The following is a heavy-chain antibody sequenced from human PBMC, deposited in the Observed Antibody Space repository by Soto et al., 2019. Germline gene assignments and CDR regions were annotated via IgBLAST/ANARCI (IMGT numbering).Heavy chain of an antibody. CDR3: SRMGIAAAGAFDI. CDR2: IKQDGSEK. D-gene: IGHD6-13*01. CDR1: GFTFSSYW. J-gene: IGHJ3*02. V-gene: IGHV3-7*01. Sequence: GGSLRLSCAASGFTFSSYWMSWVRQAPGKGLEWVANIKQDGSEKYYVDSVKGRFTISRDNAKNSRYLQMNSLRAADTAVYYCSRMGIAAAGAFDIWGQGTMVTVSS.